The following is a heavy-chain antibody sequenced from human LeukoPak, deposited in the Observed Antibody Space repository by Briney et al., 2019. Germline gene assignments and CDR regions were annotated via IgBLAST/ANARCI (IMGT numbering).Heavy chain of an antibody. J-gene: IGHJ5*02. V-gene: IGHV4-34*01. D-gene: IGHD2-21*02. CDR1: GGSFSGYY. CDR3: ARDVSTDWFDP. Sequence: SETLSLTCAVYGGSFSGYYWSWIRQPPGKGLEWIGEINHSGSTNYNPSLKSRVTISVDTSKDQFSLKLSSVTAADTAVYYCARDVSTDWFDPWGQGTLVTVSS. CDR2: INHSGST.